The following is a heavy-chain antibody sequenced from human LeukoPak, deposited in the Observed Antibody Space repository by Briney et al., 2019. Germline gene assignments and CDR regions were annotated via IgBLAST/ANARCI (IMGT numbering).Heavy chain of an antibody. D-gene: IGHD3-16*02. CDR2: IYYSGST. V-gene: IGHV4-59*08. CDR1: GGSISRYY. CDR3: ASYDYVWGSYRSFDY. J-gene: IGHJ4*02. Sequence: SETLSLTCTVSGGSISRYYWSWIRQPPGKGLEWIGNIYYSGSTNYNPSLRSRVTISVDTFKNQFSLKLSSVTAADTAVYYCASYDYVWGSYRSFDYWGQGTLVTVSS.